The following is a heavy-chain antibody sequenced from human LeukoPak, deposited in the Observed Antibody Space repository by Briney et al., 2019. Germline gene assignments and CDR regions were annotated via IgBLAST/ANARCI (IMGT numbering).Heavy chain of an antibody. Sequence: QAGGSLRLSCAASGFTFSLYNMNWARQAPGKGLEWVSQISASETSIKYADSVKGRFTISRDNSKNTLYLQMNSLRAEDTAVYYCARGHYYDSSGFYYWGQGTLVTVSS. CDR2: ISASETSI. J-gene: IGHJ4*02. CDR1: GFTFSLYN. V-gene: IGHV3-48*01. D-gene: IGHD3-22*01. CDR3: ARGHYYDSSGFYY.